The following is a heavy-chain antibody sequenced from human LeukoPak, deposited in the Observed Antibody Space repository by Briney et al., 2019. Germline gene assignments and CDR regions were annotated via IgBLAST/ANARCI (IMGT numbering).Heavy chain of an antibody. CDR1: GYTFTGYY. J-gene: IGHJ4*02. CDR2: INPNSGGT. CDR3: ARSLARYSGSYGSGY. D-gene: IGHD1-26*01. V-gene: IGHV1-2*02. Sequence: ASVKVSCKASGYTFTGYYMHWVRQAPGPGLEWMGWINPNSGGTNYAQKFQGRVTMTRDTSISTAYMELSRLRSDDTAVYYCARSLARYSGSYGSGYWGQGTLVTVSS.